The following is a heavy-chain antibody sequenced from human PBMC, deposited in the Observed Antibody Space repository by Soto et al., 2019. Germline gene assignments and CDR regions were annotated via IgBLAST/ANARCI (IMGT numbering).Heavy chain of an antibody. Sequence: QVQLLQSGAEVKKPGSSVKVSCRATGGTFRKYPISWVRQAPGQGPEWMGGIMLIFGTANYTQKFQDRVTMTAVESRNTAYLKLSSHRTEDMAVYYCTKTSGIQGSGRYHPESKGYFDLGGRGTLGIVGS. D-gene: IGHD3-10*01. J-gene: IGHJ2*01. CDR1: GGTFRKYP. V-gene: IGHV1-69*01. CDR3: TKTSGIQGSGRYHPESKGYFDL. CDR2: IMLIFGTA.